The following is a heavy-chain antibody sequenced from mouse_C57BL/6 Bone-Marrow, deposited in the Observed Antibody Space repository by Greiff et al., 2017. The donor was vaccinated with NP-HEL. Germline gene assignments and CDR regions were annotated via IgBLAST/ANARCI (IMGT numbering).Heavy chain of an antibody. CDR1: GYTFTSYW. D-gene: IGHD4-1*01. Sequence: QVQLQQPGAELVKPGASVKLSCKASGYTFTSYWMQWVKQRPGQGLEWIGEIDPSDSYTNYNQKFKGKATLTVDTSSSTAYMQLSSLTSEDSAVYYCARGGRWDGRDYWGQGTTLTVSS. CDR2: IDPSDSYT. V-gene: IGHV1-50*01. CDR3: ARGGRWDGRDY. J-gene: IGHJ2*01.